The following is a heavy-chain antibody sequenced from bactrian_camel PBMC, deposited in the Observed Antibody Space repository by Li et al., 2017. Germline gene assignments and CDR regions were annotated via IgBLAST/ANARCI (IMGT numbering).Heavy chain of an antibody. V-gene: IGHV3S40*01. CDR3: AAHGSWGCGPVVAVFEY. CDR2: IATGSGNT. J-gene: IGHJ4*01. CDR1: GFQFSDYP. Sequence: QLVESGGGQVQPGGSLRLSCIASGFQFSDYPMSWFRQAPGKERDGVARIATGSGNTYYADSVKGRFTISQDNAKNTVYLQMNSLKPEDTAMYYCAAHGSWGCGPVVAVFEYWGQGTQVTVS. D-gene: IGHD5*01.